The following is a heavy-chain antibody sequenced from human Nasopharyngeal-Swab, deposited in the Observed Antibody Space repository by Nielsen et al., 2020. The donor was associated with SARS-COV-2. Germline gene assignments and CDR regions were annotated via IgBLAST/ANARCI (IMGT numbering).Heavy chain of an antibody. CDR2: INSDGTTT. CDR3: ARRLVWFGEAHYYYYGMDV. Sequence: GESLKISCAASGFSFRSYWMHWVRQAPGKGLVWVSCINSDGTTTRYADSVKGRFTVSRDNAKNTLYLEMNSLRADDTAVYYCARRLVWFGEAHYYYYGMDVWGQGTTVTVYS. V-gene: IGHV3-74*01. D-gene: IGHD3-10*01. CDR1: GFSFRSYW. J-gene: IGHJ6*02.